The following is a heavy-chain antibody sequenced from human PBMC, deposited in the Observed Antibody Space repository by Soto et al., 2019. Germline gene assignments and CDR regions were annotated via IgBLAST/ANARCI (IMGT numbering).Heavy chain of an antibody. Sequence: EVRLEESGGGLIQPGGSLRLSCTAYGLGVRNNYMSWVRQAPGMGLEWVSVIYNDGTTYYADSVKGRFTLSRDTSKNTLSLQMDSLRAEDRDVYYCVRPLASGRNYGMDVWGQGTTVTVSS. J-gene: IGHJ6*02. CDR3: VRPLASGRNYGMDV. CDR1: GLGVRNNY. V-gene: IGHV3-53*01. D-gene: IGHD3-10*01. CDR2: IYNDGTT.